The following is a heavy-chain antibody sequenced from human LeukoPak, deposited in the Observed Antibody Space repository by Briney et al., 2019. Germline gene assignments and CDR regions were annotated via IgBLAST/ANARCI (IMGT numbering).Heavy chain of an antibody. V-gene: IGHV3-11*04. D-gene: IGHD6-19*01. CDR2: ISNSGTTI. J-gene: IGHJ4*02. Sequence: MPGGAVRLSCAASRFTFSDFYMSWIREAPGKGLEWVSYISNSGTTIYYAASVKGRFTISSDNTKNSLYLQMNSLRAEDTAVYYCARHARVAGFDYWGLGTLVTVSS. CDR3: ARHARVAGFDY. CDR1: RFTFSDFY.